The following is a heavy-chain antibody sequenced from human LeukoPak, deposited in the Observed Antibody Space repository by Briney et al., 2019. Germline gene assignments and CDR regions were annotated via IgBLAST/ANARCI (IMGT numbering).Heavy chain of an antibody. D-gene: IGHD1-20*01. CDR3: ASQRNWNVYYYGMDV. Sequence: ASVKVSCKASGYTFTGYYMHRVRQAPGQGLEWMGRINPNSGGTNYAQKFQGRVTMTRDTSISTAYMELSRLRSDDTAVYYCASQRNWNVYYYGMDVWGQGTTVTVSS. CDR1: GYTFTGYY. V-gene: IGHV1-2*06. CDR2: INPNSGGT. J-gene: IGHJ6*02.